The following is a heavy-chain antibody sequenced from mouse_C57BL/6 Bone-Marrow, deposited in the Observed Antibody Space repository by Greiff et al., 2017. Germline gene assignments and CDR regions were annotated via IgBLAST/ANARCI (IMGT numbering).Heavy chain of an antibody. Sequence: EVKLEESGEGLVKPGGSLKLSCAASGFTFSSYAMSWVRQTPEKRLEWVAYISSGGDYIYYTDTVKGRFTISRDNARNTLYLQMSSLKSEDTAVYYCTRGGYPWYLDVWGTGTTVTVSS. CDR1: GFTFSSYA. CDR3: TRGGYPWYLDV. J-gene: IGHJ1*03. CDR2: ISSGGDYI. V-gene: IGHV5-9-1*02. D-gene: IGHD2-2*01.